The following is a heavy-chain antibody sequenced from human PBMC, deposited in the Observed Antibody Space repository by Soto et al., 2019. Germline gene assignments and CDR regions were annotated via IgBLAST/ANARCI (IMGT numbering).Heavy chain of an antibody. D-gene: IGHD3-10*01. J-gene: IGHJ3*02. CDR2: IGGGGSKT. CDR1: GFTFSSHV. Sequence: SLRLSCAASGFTFSSHVMSWVRQAPGKGLEWVSSIGGGGSKTYYADSVKGRFAISRDNSKDTLHLQMNSLRVEDTAVYYCTKPPRSGVIKPIWGQGTLVTV. V-gene: IGHV3-23*01. CDR3: TKPPRSGVIKPI.